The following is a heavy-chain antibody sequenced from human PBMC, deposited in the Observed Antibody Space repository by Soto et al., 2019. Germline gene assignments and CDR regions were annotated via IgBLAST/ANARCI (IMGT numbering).Heavy chain of an antibody. D-gene: IGHD2-15*01. J-gene: IGHJ4*02. CDR3: ARGRWYCSGGSCSLGTIYYFDY. Sequence: ASVKVSCKASGYTFTGYYMHWVRQAPGQGLEWMGWINPNSGGTNYAQKFQGWVTMTRDTSISTAYMELGRLRSDDTAVYYCARGRWYCSGGSCSLGTIYYFDYWGQGTLVTVSS. CDR2: INPNSGGT. V-gene: IGHV1-2*04. CDR1: GYTFTGYY.